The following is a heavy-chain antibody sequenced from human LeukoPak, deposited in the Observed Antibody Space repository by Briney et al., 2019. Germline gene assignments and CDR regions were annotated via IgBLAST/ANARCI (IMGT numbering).Heavy chain of an antibody. CDR2: IYYSGST. J-gene: IGHJ4*02. Sequence: SETLSLTCTVSGGSISSYYWSWIRQPPGKGLEWIGYIYYSGSTNYNPALKSRVTISVDTSKNQFSLKLSSLTAADTAVYYCARDGDGYFDYWGQGTLVTVSS. V-gene: IGHV4-59*01. CDR1: GGSISSYY. D-gene: IGHD4-17*01. CDR3: ARDGDGYFDY.